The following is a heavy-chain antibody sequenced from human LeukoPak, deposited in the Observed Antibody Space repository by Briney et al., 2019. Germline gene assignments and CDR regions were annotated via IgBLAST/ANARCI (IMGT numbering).Heavy chain of an antibody. J-gene: IGHJ6*03. V-gene: IGHV3-21*01. CDR1: GFTFSSYS. CDR2: ISSSSSYI. Sequence: PGGPLRLSCAASGFTFSSYSMNWVRQAPGKGLEWVSSISSSSSYIYYADSVKGRFTISRDNAKNSLYLQMNSLRAEDTAVYYCARVQAHDYYYYYMDVWGKGTTVTISS. CDR3: ARVQAHDYYYYYMDV.